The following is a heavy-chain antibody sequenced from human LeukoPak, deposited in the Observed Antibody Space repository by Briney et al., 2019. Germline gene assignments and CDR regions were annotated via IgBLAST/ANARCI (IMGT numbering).Heavy chain of an antibody. V-gene: IGHV3-21*01. CDR2: LSSSSTYV. Sequence: GSLRLSCAASGFTFSTYSTNWVSQAPEKGLEWVSSLSSSSTYVYYADSVKVRFTRTRHNDKNSLYLQMNSLRAEDTAVYYCARVRCSGGGYFYNFDFWGQGSLVSVS. CDR1: GFTFSTYS. J-gene: IGHJ4*02. CDR3: ARVRCSGGGYFYNFDF. D-gene: IGHD2-15*01.